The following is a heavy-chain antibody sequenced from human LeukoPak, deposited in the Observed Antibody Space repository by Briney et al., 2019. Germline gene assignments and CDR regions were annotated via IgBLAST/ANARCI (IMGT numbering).Heavy chain of an antibody. CDR1: GGSISSTSYY. J-gene: IGHJ3*01. CDR2: IYYSGST. D-gene: IGHD3-22*01. V-gene: IGHV4-39*01. CDR3: AKAGVRYFDSSGLYAFDF. Sequence: PSETLSLTCAVSGGSISSTSYYWAWIRQPPGKGLEWIGTIYYSGSTYHNPSLKSRVTMSVDTSRNQFSLKLSSVDAADTAVYYCAKAGVRYFDSSGLYAFDFWDQGTTVTVSS.